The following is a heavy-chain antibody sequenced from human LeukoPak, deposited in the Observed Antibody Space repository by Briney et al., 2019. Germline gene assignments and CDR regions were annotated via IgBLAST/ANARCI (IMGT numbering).Heavy chain of an antibody. V-gene: IGHV3-30*02. J-gene: IGHJ4*02. CDR2: IRYDGSNK. D-gene: IGHD1-26*01. CDR3: AKDPQKWESYFDY. CDR1: GFTFSSYG. Sequence: PGGSLRLSCAASGFTFSSYGMHWVRQAPGKGLEWVAFIRYDGSNKYYADSVKGRFTIPRDNSKNTLYLQMNSLRAEDTAVYYCAKDPQKWESYFDYWGQGTLVTVSS.